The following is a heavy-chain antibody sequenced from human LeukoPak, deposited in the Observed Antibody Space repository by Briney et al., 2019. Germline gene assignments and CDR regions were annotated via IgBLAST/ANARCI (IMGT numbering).Heavy chain of an antibody. CDR3: AKAGYYDFWSGYYDSGWFDP. V-gene: IGHV3-30*18. CDR2: ISYDGSNK. Sequence: GGSLRLSCAASGFTFSSYGMHWVRQAPGKGLEWVAVISYDGSNKYYADSVKGRFTISRDNSKNTLYLQMNSLRAEDTAVYYCAKAGYYDFWSGYYDSGWFDPWGQGTLVTVSS. J-gene: IGHJ5*02. CDR1: GFTFSSYG. D-gene: IGHD3-3*01.